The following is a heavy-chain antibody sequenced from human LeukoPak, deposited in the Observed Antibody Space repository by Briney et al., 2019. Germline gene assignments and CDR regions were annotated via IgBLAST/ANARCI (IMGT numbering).Heavy chain of an antibody. D-gene: IGHD6-13*01. J-gene: IGHJ4*02. CDR2: ITSSSSYI. V-gene: IGHV3-21*01. CDR1: GFTFCSYG. CDR3: ARSYTRARGTFDY. Sequence: GGSLRLSCAASGFTFCSYGMNGVRQAPGKGLEWVSSITSSSSYIYYADSVKGRFTISRDNAKNSLYLQMNSLRAEDTAVYYCARSYTRARGTFDYWGQGTLVTVSS.